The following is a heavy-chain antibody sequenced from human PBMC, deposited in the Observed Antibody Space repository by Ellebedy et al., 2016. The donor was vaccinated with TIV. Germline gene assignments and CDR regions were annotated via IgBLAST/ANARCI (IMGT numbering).Heavy chain of an antibody. V-gene: IGHV1-24*01. CDR3: ATDLSSGSRAPAFDC. Sequence: ASVKVSCKVSGYSLTELSIHWVRQAPGKGPEWMGSFDPEDGERVYAQKFQDRVTVTEDTSTDKVYMELSSLRSDDTAVYYCATDLSSGSRAPAFDCWGQGTLVTVSS. D-gene: IGHD6-13*01. CDR2: FDPEDGER. CDR1: GYSLTELS. J-gene: IGHJ4*02.